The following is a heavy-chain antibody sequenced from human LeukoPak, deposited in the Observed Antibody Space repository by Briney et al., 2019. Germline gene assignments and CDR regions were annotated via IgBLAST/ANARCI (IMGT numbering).Heavy chain of an antibody. D-gene: IGHD1-26*01. V-gene: IGHV3-21*01. CDR1: AFTFSSYS. CDR2: ISSSSSYI. Sequence: GGSLRLSCAASAFTFSSYSMNWVRQAPGKGLEGVSSISSSSSYIYYADSVKGRFTISRDNAKKSLYLQMNSLRVEDTGVYYCASWGEGALDNWGQGTLVTVSS. CDR3: ASWGEGALDN. J-gene: IGHJ4*02.